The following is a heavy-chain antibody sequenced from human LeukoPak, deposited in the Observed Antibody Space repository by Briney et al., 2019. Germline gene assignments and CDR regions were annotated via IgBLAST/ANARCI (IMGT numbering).Heavy chain of an antibody. CDR3: ARDRVAVVRGVSALDH. CDR1: GFTFSNYG. J-gene: IGHJ5*02. Sequence: PGGSLRLSCAASGFTFSNYGMNWVRQAPGKGLEWVSSISPSSSYIYYADSMKGRFTISRDNAKNSLYLQMNSLRAEDTAVYYCARDRVAVVRGVSALDHWGQGTLVTVSS. D-gene: IGHD3-10*01. CDR2: ISPSSSYI. V-gene: IGHV3-21*01.